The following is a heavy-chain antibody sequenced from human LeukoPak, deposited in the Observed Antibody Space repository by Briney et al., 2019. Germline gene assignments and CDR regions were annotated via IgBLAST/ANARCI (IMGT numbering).Heavy chain of an antibody. CDR3: ARGPGIAAAGDYYYYGMDV. V-gene: IGHV1-18*04. D-gene: IGHD6-13*01. Sequence: ASVKVSCKASGYTFTSYGISWVRQAPGQGLEWMGWISAYNGNTNYAQKLQGRVTMTTDTSTSTAYMELRSLRSDDTAVYYCARGPGIAAAGDYYYYGMDVWGKGTTVTVSS. J-gene: IGHJ6*04. CDR2: ISAYNGNT. CDR1: GYTFTSYG.